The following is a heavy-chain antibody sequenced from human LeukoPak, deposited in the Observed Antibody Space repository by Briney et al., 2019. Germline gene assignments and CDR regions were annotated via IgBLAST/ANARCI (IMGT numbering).Heavy chain of an antibody. CDR2: IYPGDSDT. CDR1: GYSFTNYW. CDR3: ARRGTMIRGVM. Sequence: SGESLKISCKGFGYSFTNYWIGWVRQMPGKGLEWMGIIYPGDSDTRYNPSFQGQVTISADKSISTAYLQWSSLKASDAAIYYCARRGTMIRGVMWGQGTLVTVSS. D-gene: IGHD3-10*01. J-gene: IGHJ4*02. V-gene: IGHV5-51*01.